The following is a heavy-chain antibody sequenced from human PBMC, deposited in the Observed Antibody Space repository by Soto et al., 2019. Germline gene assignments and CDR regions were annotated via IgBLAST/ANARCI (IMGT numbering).Heavy chain of an antibody. CDR3: ARDGRAMNDY. CDR1: GFTFSTYA. D-gene: IGHD5-18*01. Sequence: EVQLVESGGGLVQPGGSLRLSCAASGFTFSTYAMQWVRQAPGKGLEFVSSISSNGGTTNYVYSVKGRFTISRDNSRDTLYLLMGSLRPEDMAVYYCARDGRAMNDYWGQGTLVTVSS. J-gene: IGHJ4*02. CDR2: ISSNGGTT. V-gene: IGHV3-64*01.